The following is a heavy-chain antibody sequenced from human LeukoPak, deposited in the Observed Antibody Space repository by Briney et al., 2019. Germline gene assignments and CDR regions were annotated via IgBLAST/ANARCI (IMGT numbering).Heavy chain of an antibody. J-gene: IGHJ6*02. CDR3: ARDPTLLWFGELLSYYYYYGIDV. V-gene: IGHV1-2*02. CDR1: GYTFTGYY. CDR2: INPNSGGT. Sequence: GASVKVSCKASGYTFTGYYMHWVRQAPGQGLEWMGWINPNSGGTNYAQKFQGRVTMTRDTSISTPYMELSRLRSDDTAVYYCARDPTLLWFGELLSYYYYYGIDVWGQGTTVTVSS. D-gene: IGHD3-10*01.